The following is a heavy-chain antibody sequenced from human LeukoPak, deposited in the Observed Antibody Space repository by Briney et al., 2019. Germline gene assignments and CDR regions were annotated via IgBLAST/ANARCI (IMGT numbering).Heavy chain of an antibody. CDR3: ARDAGSIAAAGSLSDY. CDR1: GYTFTSYG. V-gene: IGHV1-18*01. D-gene: IGHD6-13*01. J-gene: IGHJ4*02. CDR2: ISAYNGNT. Sequence: GASVKVSCKASGYTFTSYGISWVRQAPGQGLEWMGWISAYNGNTNYAQKLQGRVTMTTDTSTSTAYMELRSLRSDDTAVYYCARDAGSIAAAGSLSDYWGQETLVTVSS.